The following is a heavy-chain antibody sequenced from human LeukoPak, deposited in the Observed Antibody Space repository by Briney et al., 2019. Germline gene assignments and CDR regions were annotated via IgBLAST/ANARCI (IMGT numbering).Heavy chain of an antibody. V-gene: IGHV4-39*07. D-gene: IGHD3-10*01. J-gene: IGHJ4*02. CDR3: AGSSARYYYGSGSYLSY. CDR1: GGSISSSSYY. Sequence: PSETLSLTCTVSGGSISSSSYYWGWIRQPPGKGLEWIGSIYYSGSTYYNPSLKSRVTISVDTSKNQFSLKLSSVTAADTAVYYCAGSSARYYYGSGSYLSYWGQGTLVTVSS. CDR2: IYYSGST.